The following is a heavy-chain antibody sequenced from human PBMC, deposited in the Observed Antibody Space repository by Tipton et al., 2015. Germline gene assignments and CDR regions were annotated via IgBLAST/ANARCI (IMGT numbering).Heavy chain of an antibody. CDR2: ISHSGNT. J-gene: IGHJ4*02. D-gene: IGHD5/OR15-5a*01. V-gene: IGHV4-38-2*02. CDR1: GYSISSGYY. Sequence: GLVKPSETLSLTCDVSGYSISSGYYWGWIRQPPGKGLEWIGSISHSGNTYYNPSLKSRVTMSRDTSKNQFSLKMNSVTAADTAVYFCAREGTGVYIWGQGALVTVSS. CDR3: AREGTGVYI.